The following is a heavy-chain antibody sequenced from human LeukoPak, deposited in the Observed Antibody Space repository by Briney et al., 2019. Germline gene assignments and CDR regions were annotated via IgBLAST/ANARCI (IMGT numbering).Heavy chain of an antibody. CDR1: GFTFRDAG. J-gene: IGHJ4*02. CDR2: IRSETDGGTT. D-gene: IGHD5-18*01. V-gene: IGHV3-15*01. Sequence: PGGSLRLSCAASGFTFRDAGMSWVRQAPGKGLKWVGRIRSETDGGTTDYAAPVKGRFTISRDDSKSTVYLQMSSLKTEDTAVYFCAHRDTAMVRVDYWGQGTLVTVSS. CDR3: AHRDTAMVRVDY.